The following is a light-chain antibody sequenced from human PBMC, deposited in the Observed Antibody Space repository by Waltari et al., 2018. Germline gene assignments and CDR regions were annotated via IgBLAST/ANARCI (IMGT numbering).Light chain of an antibody. J-gene: IGKJ1*01. V-gene: IGKV3-20*01. CDR1: QRVSRT. Sequence: EIVLTQSPATLSLSPGERATLSCRASQRVSRTLAWYQQKPGQAPRLLIYDASTRATGIPDRFSGSGFGTDFSLTISRLEPEDFAVYYCQKYGTLPATFGQGTTVEIK. CDR3: QKYGTLPAT. CDR2: DAS.